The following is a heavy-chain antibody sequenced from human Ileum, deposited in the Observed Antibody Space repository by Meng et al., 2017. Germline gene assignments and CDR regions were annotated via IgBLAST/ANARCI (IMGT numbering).Heavy chain of an antibody. V-gene: IGHV1-18*01. CDR1: GYTFTTYG. J-gene: IGHJ4*02. D-gene: IGHD1-1*01. CDR2: MNTDKGNT. Sequence: QVQLVQSGAEVKKPGASVKVSCKASGYTFTTYGISWVRQAPGQGLEWMGWMNTDKGNTNYAQKFQGRVTMTRVTSTSTAYMELRSLRSDDTAVYYCAREGAYNGGDYWGQGTLVTVSS. CDR3: AREGAYNGGDY.